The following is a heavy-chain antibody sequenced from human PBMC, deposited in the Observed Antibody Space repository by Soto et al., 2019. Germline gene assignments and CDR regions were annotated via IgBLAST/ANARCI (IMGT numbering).Heavy chain of an antibody. D-gene: IGHD6-19*01. CDR2: ISGGGSST. CDR1: GFTFNNYA. V-gene: IGHV3-23*01. Sequence: GGSLRLSCAASGFTFNNYAMSWVRQAPGKGLEWVSSISGGGSSTYYADSVKGRFTISRDNSKNTLYLQMNSLRAEDTAVYYCAKGFDVAGPFDYWGQGTLVTVSS. CDR3: AKGFDVAGPFDY. J-gene: IGHJ4*02.